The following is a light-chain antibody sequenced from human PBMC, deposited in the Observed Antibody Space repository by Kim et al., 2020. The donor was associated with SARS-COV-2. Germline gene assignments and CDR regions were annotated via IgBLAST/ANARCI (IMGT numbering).Light chain of an antibody. CDR3: QEYYTTPKT. Sequence: DIVMTQSPDSLAVSLGERATINCKSSQSVLHSSNNENYLAWYQQKPGQPPRLLIYWASTRESGVPDRFSGSGSGTDFTLTISSLQAEDVAVYYCQEYYTTPKTLGQGTKVDIK. CDR2: WAS. V-gene: IGKV4-1*01. J-gene: IGKJ1*01. CDR1: QSVLHSSNNENY.